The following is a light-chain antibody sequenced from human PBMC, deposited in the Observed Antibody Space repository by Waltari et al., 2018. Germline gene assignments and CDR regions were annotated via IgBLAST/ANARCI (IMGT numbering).Light chain of an antibody. V-gene: IGLV2-23*03. CDR3: CSYAGTGTFSVI. J-gene: IGLJ2*01. Sequence: QSALTQPASVSGSPGQSITLSCTGTSSDIGNYTFVSSYQQHPGKAPKLMIFEGTKRPSGVSNRFSGSKSCNTASLTISGLQAEDEADYYCCSYAGTGTFSVIFGGGTKLSVL. CDR1: SSDIGNYTF. CDR2: EGT.